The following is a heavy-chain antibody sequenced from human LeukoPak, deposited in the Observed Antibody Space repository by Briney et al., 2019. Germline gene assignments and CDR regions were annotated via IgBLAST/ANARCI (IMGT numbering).Heavy chain of an antibody. Sequence: GGSLRLSCAASGFTFSSYAMSWVRQAPGKGLEWVSAISGSGGSTYYADSVKGRFTISRDNSKNTLYLQMNSLRAEDTAVYYCARDIVATIQPIWGQGTLVTASS. CDR1: GFTFSSYA. V-gene: IGHV3-23*01. CDR2: ISGSGGST. D-gene: IGHD5-12*01. CDR3: ARDIVATIQPI. J-gene: IGHJ4*02.